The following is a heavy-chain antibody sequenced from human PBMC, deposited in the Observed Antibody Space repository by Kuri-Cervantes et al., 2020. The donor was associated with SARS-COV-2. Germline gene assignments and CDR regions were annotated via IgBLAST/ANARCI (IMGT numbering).Heavy chain of an antibody. D-gene: IGHD6-13*01. CDR3: ARCRRIAAASRWFDP. CDR1: GGSISSSDYY. J-gene: IGHJ5*02. CDR2: IYYSGST. V-gene: IGHV4-39*01. Sequence: GSLRLSCTVSGGSISSSDYYWDWIRQPPGKGLEWIGSIYYSGSTYNNPSLKSRVTISADTSKNQFSLRLRSVTAADTAVYYCARCRRIAAASRWFDPWGQGTLVTVSS.